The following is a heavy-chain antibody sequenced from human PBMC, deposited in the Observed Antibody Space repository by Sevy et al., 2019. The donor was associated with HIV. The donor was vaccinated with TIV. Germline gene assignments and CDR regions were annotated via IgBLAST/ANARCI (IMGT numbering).Heavy chain of an antibody. Sequence: SETLSLTCTVSGGSISSSSYYRGWIRQTPGKGLEWIGSIYHSGSTYYNPSLKSRVTISVDTSKNQFSLKLSSVTAADTAVYYCARRAATGTYYYYGMDVWGQGTTVTVSS. CDR1: GGSISSSSYY. J-gene: IGHJ6*02. V-gene: IGHV4-39*01. D-gene: IGHD6-13*01. CDR2: IYHSGST. CDR3: ARRAATGTYYYYGMDV.